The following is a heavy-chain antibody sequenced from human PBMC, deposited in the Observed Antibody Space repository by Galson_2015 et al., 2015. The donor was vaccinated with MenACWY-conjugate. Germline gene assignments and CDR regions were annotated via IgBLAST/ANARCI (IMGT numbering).Heavy chain of an antibody. J-gene: IGHJ5*02. D-gene: IGHD6-6*01. V-gene: IGHV3-21*01. CDR1: GFTFSNYN. CDR2: ISSTGSYI. CDR3: AKGTTASRPNWFDP. Sequence: SLRLSCAASGFTFSNYNMNWVRQTPGKGLEWVSCISSTGSYIYYADSLKGRFTISRDNAKNSLYLQMNSLTSEDTAVYCCAKGTTASRPNWFDPWGQGTLVTVSS.